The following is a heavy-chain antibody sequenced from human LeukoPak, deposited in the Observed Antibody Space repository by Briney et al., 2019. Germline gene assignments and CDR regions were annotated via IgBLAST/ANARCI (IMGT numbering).Heavy chain of an antibody. J-gene: IGHJ4*02. CDR2: IYYSGTT. Sequence: PSETLSLTCTVSGGSINTYYWSWIRQPPGKGLEWIGYIYYSGTTNYNPSLKSRVAMSVDTSRNQFSLKLSSVTAADAAMYYCARVTGYYRNFDYWGQGTLVTVSS. V-gene: IGHV4-59*01. CDR3: ARVTGYYRNFDY. D-gene: IGHD1-26*01. CDR1: GGSINTYY.